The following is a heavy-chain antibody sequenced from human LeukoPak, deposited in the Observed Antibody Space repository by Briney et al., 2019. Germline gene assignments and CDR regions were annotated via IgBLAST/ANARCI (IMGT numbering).Heavy chain of an antibody. V-gene: IGHV4-34*01. CDR1: GGSFSGYY. Sequence: PSETLSLTCAVYGGSFSGYYWSWIRQPPGKGLEWIGEINHSGSTNYNPHLESRVTISVDTSKNQFSLKLTSVTAADTALYYCARNFYDSAGYYTQYLHPWGQGTLVTVSS. D-gene: IGHD3-22*01. CDR2: INHSGST. J-gene: IGHJ1*01. CDR3: ARNFYDSAGYYTQYLHP.